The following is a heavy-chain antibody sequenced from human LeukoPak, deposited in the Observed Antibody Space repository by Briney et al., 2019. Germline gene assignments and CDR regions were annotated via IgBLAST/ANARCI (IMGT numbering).Heavy chain of an antibody. CDR1: GGSLSSYY. CDR2: IYYTGST. V-gene: IGHV4-59*01. CDR3: ARVVYSGYDFRGAMDV. J-gene: IGHJ6*03. Sequence: SETLSLTCTIAGGSLSSYYWSWIRQPPGKGLEWIGYIYYTGSTNHNPSLKSRVTISVDTSKNQFSLKLSSVTAADTAVYYCARVVYSGYDFRGAMDVWGKGTTVTVSS. D-gene: IGHD5-12*01.